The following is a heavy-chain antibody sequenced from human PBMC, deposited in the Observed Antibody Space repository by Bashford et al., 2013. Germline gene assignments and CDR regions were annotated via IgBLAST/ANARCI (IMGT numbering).Heavy chain of an antibody. CDR2: IYYDATT. V-gene: IGHV4-39*01. J-gene: IGHJ4*02. CDR1: GVSLTRSPYS. CDR3: ARHVNADAFDY. D-gene: IGHD2-2*01. Sequence: SETLSLTCTVSGVSLTRSPYSWGWVRQPPGKGLEWITTIYYDATTYYNPSLKSRVIISVDTSSNQFSLKLTSATAADTAVYYCARHVNADAFDYWGQGTLVTVSS.